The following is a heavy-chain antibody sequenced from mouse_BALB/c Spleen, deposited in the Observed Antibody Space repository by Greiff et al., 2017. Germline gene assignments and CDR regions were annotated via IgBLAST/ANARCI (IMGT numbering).Heavy chain of an antibody. D-gene: IGHD1-2*01. CDR3: ARKGHDCGYVRYFDV. CDR1: GFTFSSYA. Sequence: EVHLVESGGGLVKPGGSLKLSCAASGFTFSSYAMSWVRQTPEKRLEWVASISSGGSTYYPDSVKGRFTISRDNGRNILYLQMSSLRSEDTAMYYCARKGHDCGYVRYFDVWGAGTTVTVSS. J-gene: IGHJ1*01. CDR2: ISSGGST. V-gene: IGHV5-6-5*01.